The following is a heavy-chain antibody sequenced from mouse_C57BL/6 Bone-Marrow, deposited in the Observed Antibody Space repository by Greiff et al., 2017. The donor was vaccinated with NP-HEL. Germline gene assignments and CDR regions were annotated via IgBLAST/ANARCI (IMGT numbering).Heavy chain of an antibody. J-gene: IGHJ2*01. V-gene: IGHV1-69*01. Sequence: QVQLQQPGAELVMPGASVKLSCKASGYTFTSYWMHWVKQRPGQGLEWIGEIDPSDSYTNYNQKFKGKSTLTVDKSSSTAYMQLSSLTSEDSAVYYCARYTDGYWEYWGQGTTLTVSS. D-gene: IGHD2-3*01. CDR3: ARYTDGYWEY. CDR1: GYTFTSYW. CDR2: IDPSDSYT.